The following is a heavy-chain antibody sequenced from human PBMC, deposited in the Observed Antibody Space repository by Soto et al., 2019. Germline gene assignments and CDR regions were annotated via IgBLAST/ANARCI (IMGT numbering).Heavy chain of an antibody. CDR3: ARHPTIAELMVYATHYFDS. J-gene: IGHJ4*02. CDR1: GGSISSTSYY. V-gene: IGHV4-39*01. D-gene: IGHD2-8*01. CDR2: IYYSGNT. Sequence: PSETRSLTCTVSGGSISSTSYYWAWIRQPPGKGLEWVGTIYYSGNTYYNSSLTSRVTISVDTSKNQFSLRLSSVTAADTAVYYCARHPTIAELMVYATHYFDSSGQGTPVTV.